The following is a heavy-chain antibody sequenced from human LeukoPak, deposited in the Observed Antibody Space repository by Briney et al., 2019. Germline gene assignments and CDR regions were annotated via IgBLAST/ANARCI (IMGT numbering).Heavy chain of an antibody. J-gene: IGHJ3*02. CDR1: GYTFTSYY. CDR3: ARDQGVVPAANGYDAFDI. CDR2: INPSGGST. Sequence: GASVKVSCKASGYTFTSYYMQWVRQAPGQGLEWMGIINPSGGSTSYAQKFQGRVTMTRDTSTSTVYMELSSLRSEDTAVYYCARDQGVVPAANGYDAFDIWGQGTMVTVSS. V-gene: IGHV1-46*01. D-gene: IGHD2-2*01.